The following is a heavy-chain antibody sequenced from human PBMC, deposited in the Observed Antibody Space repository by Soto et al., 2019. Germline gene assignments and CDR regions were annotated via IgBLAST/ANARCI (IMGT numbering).Heavy chain of an antibody. CDR1: GGAVSSGTYY. V-gene: IGHV4-61*01. Sequence: SETLSLTCTVSGGAVSSGTYYWGWIGQPPGKGLEWIGHIYFTGSTNYNPSLKSRVTMSLDTSRNQFSLKLSSVTAADTAVYYCTRGPPRVQWFDPWGLGTLVTAPQ. CDR2: IYFTGST. J-gene: IGHJ5*02. CDR3: TRGPPRVQWFDP.